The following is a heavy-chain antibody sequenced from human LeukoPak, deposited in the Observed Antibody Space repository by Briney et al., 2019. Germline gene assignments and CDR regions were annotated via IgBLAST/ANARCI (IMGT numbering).Heavy chain of an antibody. CDR2: IKSKTYGETT. V-gene: IGHV3-49*04. Sequence: GGSLRLSCTASGFTFGDNAMTWVRQAPGRGLEWVGFIKSKTYGETTEYAASVKGRFTLSRDDSKSIAYLQMNSLKSEDTAVYYCTRGIAKTGMNCWGQGTLVTVSA. D-gene: IGHD6-19*01. CDR3: TRGIAKTGMNC. CDR1: GFTFGDNA. J-gene: IGHJ4*02.